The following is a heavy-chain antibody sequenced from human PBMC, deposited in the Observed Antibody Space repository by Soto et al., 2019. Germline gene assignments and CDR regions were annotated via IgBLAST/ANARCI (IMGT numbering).Heavy chain of an antibody. CDR2: INHRGST. CDR3: ARGYRATGYYYVMDA. D-gene: IGHD5-12*01. J-gene: IGHJ6*02. CDR1: GLSFSGYY. Sequence: ETLSLTSAVDGLSFSGYYWSWIRQPPGKGLDWIGEINHRGSTNYNPSLKSRVTISVDTSKNQFSLKLSSVTAADTAVYYCARGYRATGYYYVMDAWGQGTTVTVS. V-gene: IGHV4-34*01.